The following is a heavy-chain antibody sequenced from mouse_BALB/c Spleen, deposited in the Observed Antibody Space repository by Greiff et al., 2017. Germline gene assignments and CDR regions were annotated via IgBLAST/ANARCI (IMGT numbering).Heavy chain of an antibody. J-gene: IGHJ3*01. CDR3: ASIYYYGSSYEAY. V-gene: IGHV2-6-4*01. D-gene: IGHD1-1*01. CDR2: IWGGGST. Sequence: QVQLKQSGPGLVAPSQSLSITCTVSGFSLSRYSVHWVRQPPGKGLEWLGMIWGGGSTDYNSALKSRLSISKDNSKSQVFLKMNSLQTDDTAMYYCASIYYYGSSYEAYWGQGTLVTVAA. CDR1: GFSLSRYS.